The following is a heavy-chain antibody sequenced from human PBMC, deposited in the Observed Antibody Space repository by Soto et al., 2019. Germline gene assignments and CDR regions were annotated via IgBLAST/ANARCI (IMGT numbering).Heavy chain of an antibody. Sequence: SGPTLVNPTQTLTLTCTFSGFSLTTSGGGLGGIRQPPGKALEWLALIYWNDDKRYSPSLKSRLTITKDTSKNQVVLTMTNMDPVDTATYYCAHEITKVVVAAPTLFDYWGQGTLVTVSS. CDR3: AHEITKVVVAAPTLFDY. V-gene: IGHV2-5*01. D-gene: IGHD2-15*01. J-gene: IGHJ4*02. CDR1: GFSLTTSGGG. CDR2: IYWNDDK.